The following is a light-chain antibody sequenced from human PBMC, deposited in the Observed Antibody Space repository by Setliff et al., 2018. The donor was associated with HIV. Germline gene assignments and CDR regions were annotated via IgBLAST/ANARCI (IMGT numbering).Light chain of an antibody. CDR1: STDIGGYNF. V-gene: IGLV2-14*03. Sequence: QSALTQPASVSGSPGQSITISCNGTSTDIGGYNFVSWYQQYPGKAPKLIIYDVTRRPSGVSDRFSASKSGNTASLTISGLQAEDESDYYCSSKSVTYVLFGGGTQLTVL. CDR3: SSKSVTYVL. J-gene: IGLJ2*01. CDR2: DVT.